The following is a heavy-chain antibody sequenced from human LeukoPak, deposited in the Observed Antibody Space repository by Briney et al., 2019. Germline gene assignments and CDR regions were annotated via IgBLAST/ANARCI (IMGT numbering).Heavy chain of an antibody. J-gene: IGHJ6*02. Sequence: GGSLRLSCAASGFTFSSYAMHWVRQAPGKGLEWVAVISYDGSNKYYADSVKGRFTISRDNSKNTLYLQMNSLRAEDTAVYYCARERYCSSTSCYPAYYYYYGMDVWGQGTTVTVSS. D-gene: IGHD2-2*01. CDR3: ARERYCSSTSCYPAYYYYYGMDV. V-gene: IGHV3-30-3*01. CDR2: ISYDGSNK. CDR1: GFTFSSYA.